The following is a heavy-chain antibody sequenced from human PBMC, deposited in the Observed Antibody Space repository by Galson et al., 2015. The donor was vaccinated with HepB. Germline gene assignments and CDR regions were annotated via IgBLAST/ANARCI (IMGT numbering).Heavy chain of an antibody. Sequence: SVKVSCKASGYMFISYYIHWVRQAPGQGLDWMGRINPNSGDTNYAQKFQGRVTMTRDTSISTAFMELTRLRSDDTAVYYCARLTGGNYFEYWGQGSLVTVSS. J-gene: IGHJ4*02. CDR3: ARLTGGNYFEY. V-gene: IGHV1-2*06. CDR2: INPNSGDT. D-gene: IGHD1-1*01. CDR1: GYMFISYY.